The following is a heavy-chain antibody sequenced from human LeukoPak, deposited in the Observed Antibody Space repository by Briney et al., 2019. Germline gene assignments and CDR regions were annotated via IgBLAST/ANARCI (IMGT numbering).Heavy chain of an antibody. CDR2: ISGSGDYT. Sequence: GGSLRLSCAASGFTFSSYAMSWVRQAPGTGLEWVSTISGSGDYTYYADSVKGRFTISRDNSKNTLYLQMNRLSAEDTAVYYCARRIPATASGLDYWGQGTLVTVSS. V-gene: IGHV3-23*01. CDR1: GFTFSSYA. J-gene: IGHJ4*02. CDR3: ARRIPATASGLDY. D-gene: IGHD2-2*01.